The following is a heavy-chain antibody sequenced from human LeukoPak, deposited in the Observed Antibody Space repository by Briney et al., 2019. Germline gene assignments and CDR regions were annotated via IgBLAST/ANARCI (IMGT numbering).Heavy chain of an antibody. Sequence: SQPVSLMCALSGRSISRGGSSWRWIRPPPGRGLEWIGYLYHSGSTYYNPSLKSRVTISIDWSKNQFSLNLNSVTAADTAMYYCARVIVTGSPYYYYGLDVWGQGTTVTVSS. CDR1: GRSISRGGSS. CDR2: LYHSGST. CDR3: ARVIVTGSPYYYYGLDV. V-gene: IGHV4-30-2*01. D-gene: IGHD3-9*01. J-gene: IGHJ6*01.